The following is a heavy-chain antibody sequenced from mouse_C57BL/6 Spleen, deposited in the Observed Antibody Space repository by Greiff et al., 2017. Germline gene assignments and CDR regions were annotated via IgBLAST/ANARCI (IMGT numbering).Heavy chain of an antibody. J-gene: IGHJ3*01. CDR2: IYPGSGNT. Sequence: LQESGAELVRPGASVKLSCKASGYTFTDYYINWVKQRPGQGLEWIARIYPGSGNTYYNEKFKGKATLTAEKSSSTAYMQLSSLTSEDSAVYFCAREGYDSFPWFAYWGQGTLVTVSA. D-gene: IGHD2-4*01. V-gene: IGHV1-76*01. CDR3: AREGYDSFPWFAY. CDR1: GYTFTDYY.